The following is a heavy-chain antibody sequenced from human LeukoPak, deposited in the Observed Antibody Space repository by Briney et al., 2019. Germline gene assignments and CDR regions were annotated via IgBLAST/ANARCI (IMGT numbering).Heavy chain of an antibody. CDR2: IIPVLNIT. CDR3: AKDQGLTAPPPYGLDV. Sequence: SVKVSCKTSGGTFSSSAITWVRQAPGQGLEWMGRIIPVLNITTYAQKFQGRVTITADTSTSTVYIELSSLSSEETAVYYCAKDQGLTAPPPYGLDVWGQGTTVIVTS. V-gene: IGHV1-69*04. D-gene: IGHD5-18*01. CDR1: GGTFSSSA. J-gene: IGHJ6*02.